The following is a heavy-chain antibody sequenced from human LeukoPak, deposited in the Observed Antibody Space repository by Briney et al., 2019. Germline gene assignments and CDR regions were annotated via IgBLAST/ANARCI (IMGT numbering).Heavy chain of an antibody. J-gene: IGHJ3*02. CDR2: IYHSGST. Sequence: SETLSLTCTVSGYSISSGYYWGWIRQPPGKGLEWIGSIYHSGSTYYNPSLKSRVTISVDTSKNQFSLKLSSVTAADTAVYYCASYCSSTSCSASDAFDTWGQGTMVTVSS. D-gene: IGHD2-2*01. CDR1: GYSISSGYY. V-gene: IGHV4-38-2*02. CDR3: ASYCSSTSCSASDAFDT.